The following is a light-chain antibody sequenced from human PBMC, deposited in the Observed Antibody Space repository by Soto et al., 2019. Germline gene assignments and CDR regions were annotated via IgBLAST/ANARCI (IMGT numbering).Light chain of an antibody. J-gene: IGKJ3*01. V-gene: IGKV1-39*01. Sequence: DIQMTQSPSSLSASVGDRVAITCRATQSISDYLNWYQQKPGKALKLLIYGASNLQSGVPSRFSGSGSGTDFTLTISGLQPEDFAIYYCQHSYSSPFTFGPGTKVDVK. CDR2: GAS. CDR3: QHSYSSPFT. CDR1: QSISDY.